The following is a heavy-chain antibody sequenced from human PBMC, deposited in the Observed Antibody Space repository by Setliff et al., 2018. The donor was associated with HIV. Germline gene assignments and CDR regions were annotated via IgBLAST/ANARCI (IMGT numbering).Heavy chain of an antibody. CDR1: GFTFSSYA. Sequence: PGGSLRLSCAASGFTFSSYAMNWVRQAPGKGLEWVGRIKSKTDGGTADYAAPVKGRFTISRDDSKSTVYLQMNSLKTEDTAVYYCTTWQAGNDYWGQGTLVTVS. CDR3: TTWQAGNDY. V-gene: IGHV3-15*07. D-gene: IGHD6-13*01. CDR2: IKSKTDGGTA. J-gene: IGHJ4*02.